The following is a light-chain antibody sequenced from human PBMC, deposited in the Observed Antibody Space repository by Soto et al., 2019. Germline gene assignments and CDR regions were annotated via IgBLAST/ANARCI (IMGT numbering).Light chain of an antibody. Sequence: IQMTQSPSSLSASVGDRVTITCRASQGIRNDLDWFQQKPGKAPKVLIYDASNLESGVPSRFSGSRSGTEYTLTISSLQPEDFATYYCQQLNSYPITFGQGTRLEIK. J-gene: IGKJ5*01. CDR3: QQLNSYPIT. V-gene: IGKV1-17*01. CDR1: QGIRND. CDR2: DAS.